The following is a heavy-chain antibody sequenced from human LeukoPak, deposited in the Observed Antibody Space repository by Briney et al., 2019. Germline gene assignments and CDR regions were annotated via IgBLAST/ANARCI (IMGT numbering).Heavy chain of an antibody. Sequence: PSETLSLTCTVSGGSISSYYWSWIRQPSGKGLEWIGRVYTSGNTNYNPSLKSRVTISVDKSKNQFSLKLSSVTAEDTAVYYCARDLPGRDWFDPWGQGTLVTVSS. CDR2: VYTSGNT. V-gene: IGHV4-4*07. D-gene: IGHD1-26*01. CDR1: GGSISSYY. CDR3: ARDLPGRDWFDP. J-gene: IGHJ5*02.